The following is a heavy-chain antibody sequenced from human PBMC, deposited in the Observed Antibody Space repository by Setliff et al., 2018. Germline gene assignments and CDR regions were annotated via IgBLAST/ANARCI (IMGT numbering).Heavy chain of an antibody. CDR3: ARGLVDERTAYPYAEYFQY. D-gene: IGHD3-16*01. J-gene: IGHJ4*01. Sequence: SETLFLTCTVSGASINNSLNYWAWIRQPPGQGLEWIGEINHSGSTNYNPSLKSRVTISVDTAKNQFSLKLSSVTAADTGVYYCARGLVDERTAYPYAEYFQYWGDGTLVTVSS. V-gene: IGHV4-39*07. CDR1: GASINNSLNY. CDR2: INHSGST.